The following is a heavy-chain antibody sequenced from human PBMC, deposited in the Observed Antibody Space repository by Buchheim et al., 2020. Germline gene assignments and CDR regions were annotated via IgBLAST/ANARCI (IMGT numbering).Heavy chain of an antibody. D-gene: IGHD2-15*01. CDR2: LSYDGSNK. Sequence: QVQLVESGGGVVQPGRSLRLSCAASGFTFSSYGMHWVRQAPGKGLEWVAVLSYDGSNKYYAESVKGRFTISRDNSKNTLYLQMNSLRAEDTAVYYCAKDLRGGSCYVDYWGQGTL. CDR1: GFTFSSYG. V-gene: IGHV3-30*18. J-gene: IGHJ4*02. CDR3: AKDLRGGSCYVDY.